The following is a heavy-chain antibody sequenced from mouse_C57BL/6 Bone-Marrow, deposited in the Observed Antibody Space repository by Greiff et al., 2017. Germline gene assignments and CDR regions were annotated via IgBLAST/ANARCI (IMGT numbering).Heavy chain of an antibody. CDR2: ISSGGSYI. V-gene: IGHV5-6*01. CDR3: ARNKWLLWYFDV. J-gene: IGHJ1*03. Sequence: ELQLVESGGDLVKPGGSLKLSCAASGFTFSSYGMSWVRQTPDKRLEWVATISSGGSYIYYPESVKGRFTISRDNANNTLYLQRSSLKSEDTAMYECARNKWLLWYFDVWGTGTTVTVSS. CDR1: GFTFSSYG. D-gene: IGHD2-3*01.